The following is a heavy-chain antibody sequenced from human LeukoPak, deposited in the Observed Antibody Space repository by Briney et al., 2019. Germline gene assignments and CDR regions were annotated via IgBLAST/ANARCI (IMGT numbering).Heavy chain of an antibody. J-gene: IGHJ1*01. CDR1: GGSFSGYY. CDR2: INHSGST. Sequence: SETLSLTCAVYGGSFSGYYWSWIRQPPGKGLEWIGEINHSGSTNYNPSLKSRVTISVDTSNNQFSLKLSSVTAADTAVYYCARLTPYGDLFQHWGQGTLVTVSS. CDR3: ARLTPYGDLFQH. D-gene: IGHD4-17*01. V-gene: IGHV4-34*01.